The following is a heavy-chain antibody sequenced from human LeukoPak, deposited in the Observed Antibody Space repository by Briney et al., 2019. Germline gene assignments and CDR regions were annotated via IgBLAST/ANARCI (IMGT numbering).Heavy chain of an antibody. J-gene: IGHJ5*02. CDR3: ARDMDDYVWGSYRSVNWFDP. Sequence: GGSLRLSCAASGFTFSDYYMSWIRQAPGKGLEWVSYISSSGSTIYYADSVKGRFTISRDNAKNSLYLQMNSLRAEDTAVYYCARDMDDYVWGSYRSVNWFDPWGQGTLVTVSS. CDR2: ISSSGSTI. CDR1: GFTFSDYY. D-gene: IGHD3-16*02. V-gene: IGHV3-11*01.